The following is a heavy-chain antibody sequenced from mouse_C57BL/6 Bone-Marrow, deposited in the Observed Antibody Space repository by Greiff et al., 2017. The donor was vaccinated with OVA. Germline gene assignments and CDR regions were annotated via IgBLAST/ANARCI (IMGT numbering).Heavy chain of an antibody. V-gene: IGHV14-4*01. CDR1: GFNIKDDY. CDR2: IDPENGDT. CDR3: TLAWFAY. Sequence: EVQLQQSGAELVRPGASVKLSCKASGFNIKDDYMHWVKQRPEQGLEWIGWIDPENGDTEYASKFQGKATITADTSSNTAYLQLSSLTSEDTAVYYCTLAWFAYWGQGTLVTVSA. J-gene: IGHJ3*01.